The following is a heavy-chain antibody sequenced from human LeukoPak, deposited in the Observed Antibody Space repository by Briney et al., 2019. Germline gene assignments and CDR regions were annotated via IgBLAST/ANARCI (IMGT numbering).Heavy chain of an antibody. V-gene: IGHV3-9*01. CDR2: ISWNSGSI. J-gene: IGHJ2*01. D-gene: IGHD5-12*01. CDR3: AKEGGYSGYDRWYFDL. CDR1: GFTFDDYA. Sequence: GGSLRLSCAASGFTFDDYAMHWVRHAPGKGLEWVSGISWNSGSIGYADSVKGRFTISRDNAKNSLYLQMNSLRAEDTALYYCAKEGGYSGYDRWYFDLWGRGTLVTVSS.